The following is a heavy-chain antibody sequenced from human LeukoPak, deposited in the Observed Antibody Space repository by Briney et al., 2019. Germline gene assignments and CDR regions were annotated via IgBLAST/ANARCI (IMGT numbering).Heavy chain of an antibody. CDR3: ARSRSGWSDY. V-gene: IGHV4-61*08. D-gene: IGHD6-19*01. CDR2: IYYSGST. CDR1: GGSISSGGYY. J-gene: IGHJ4*02. Sequence: SQTLSLTCTVSGGSISSGGYYWSWIRQPPGKGLEWIGYIYYSGSTNYNPSLKSRVTISVDTSKNQFSLKLSSVTAADTAVYYCARSRSGWSDYWGQGTLVTVSS.